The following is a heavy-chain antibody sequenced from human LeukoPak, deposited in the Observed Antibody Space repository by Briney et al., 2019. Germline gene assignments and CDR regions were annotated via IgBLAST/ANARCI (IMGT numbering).Heavy chain of an antibody. J-gene: IGHJ4*02. CDR1: GGSISSSSYY. D-gene: IGHD3-22*01. V-gene: IGHV4-39*01. CDR2: IYYSGST. CDR3: ARNYYDSSGYCYDY. Sequence: SETLSLTCTVSGGSISSSSYYWGWIRQPPGKGREWIGSIYYSGSTYYNPSLKSRVTISVDTSKNQFSLKLSSVTAADTAVYYCARNYYDSSGYCYDYWGQGTLVTVSS.